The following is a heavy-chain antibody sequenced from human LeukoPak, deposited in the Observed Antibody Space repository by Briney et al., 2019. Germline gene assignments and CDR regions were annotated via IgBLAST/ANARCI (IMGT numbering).Heavy chain of an antibody. D-gene: IGHD6-19*01. CDR3: ARGGDIAVAGTMDFDY. V-gene: IGHV1-18*01. J-gene: IGHJ4*02. CDR1: GYTFTSYG. CDR2: ISAYNGST. Sequence: ASVKLSCKASGYTFTSYGIRWVRQAPGQGLEWMGWISAYNGSTNYAQKLQGRVTMTTDTSTSTAYMELRSLRSDDTAVYYCARGGDIAVAGTMDFDYWGQGTLVTVSS.